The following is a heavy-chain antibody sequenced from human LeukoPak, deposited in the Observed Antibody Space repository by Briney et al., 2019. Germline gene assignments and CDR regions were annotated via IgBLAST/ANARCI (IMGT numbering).Heavy chain of an antibody. CDR1: GFTFSFYT. J-gene: IGHJ4*02. D-gene: IGHD3-9*01. V-gene: IGHV3-30*04. CDR3: ARDRYYDILTGPRGFDY. Sequence: GGSLRLSCAASGFTFSFYTMHWVRQAPGKGLEWVAIISYDGSNKYYADSVKGRFTISRDNSKNTLYLQMNSLRAEDTAVYYCARDRYYDILTGPRGFDYWGQGTLVTVSS. CDR2: ISYDGSNK.